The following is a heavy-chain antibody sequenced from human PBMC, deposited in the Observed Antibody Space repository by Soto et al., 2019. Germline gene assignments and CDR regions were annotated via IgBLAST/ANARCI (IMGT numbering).Heavy chain of an antibody. CDR3: ARTYYDYIWGSYPEHAEYFQH. CDR1: GFTFSSYW. Sequence: TGGSLRLSCAASGFTFSSYWMSWVRQAPGKGLEWVANIKQDGSEKYYVDSVKGRFTISRDNAKNSPYLQMNSLRAEDTAVYYCARTYYDYIWGSYPEHAEYFQHWGQGTLVTVS. J-gene: IGHJ1*01. D-gene: IGHD3-16*02. V-gene: IGHV3-7*01. CDR2: IKQDGSEK.